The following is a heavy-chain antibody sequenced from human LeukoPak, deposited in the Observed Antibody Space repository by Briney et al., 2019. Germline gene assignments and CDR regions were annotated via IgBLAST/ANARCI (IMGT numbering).Heavy chain of an antibody. CDR1: GDSISEYY. CDR3: ARDHGWSGFNWFDP. V-gene: IGHV4-59*01. CDR2: IYVSGNT. J-gene: IGHJ5*02. Sequence: SETLSLTCSVSGDSISEYYWSWIRQPPGKGLEWIGYIYVSGNTNYNPSLKSRVTLSLDTSKNQFSLKMTSVTAADTAIYYCARDHGWSGFNWFDPWGQGTLVAVSS. D-gene: IGHD3-3*01.